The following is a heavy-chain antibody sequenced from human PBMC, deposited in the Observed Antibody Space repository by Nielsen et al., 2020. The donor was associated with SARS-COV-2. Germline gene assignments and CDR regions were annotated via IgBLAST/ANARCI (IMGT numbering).Heavy chain of an antibody. CDR1: GFTISSSF. CDR2: IYTDGST. D-gene: IGHD3-10*01. Sequence: GGSLRLSCAASGFTISSSFMSWVRQAAGKGLDWVSVIYTDGSTSHADSVKGRFTISRDNSKNTLYLQMNSLRSEDTAVYYCARFDISRIRGVVALDDWGQGTLVTVSS. J-gene: IGHJ4*02. CDR3: ARFDISRIRGVVALDD. V-gene: IGHV3-66*01.